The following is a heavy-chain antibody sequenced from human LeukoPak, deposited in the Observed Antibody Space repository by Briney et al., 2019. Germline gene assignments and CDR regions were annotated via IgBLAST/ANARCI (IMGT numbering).Heavy chain of an antibody. CDR1: GFTFSSYW. CDR3: VRGHCSSSNCYAGLFDC. D-gene: IGHD2-2*01. J-gene: IGHJ5*01. V-gene: IGHV3-74*01. CDR2: INSAGDST. Sequence: GGSLRLSCEASGFTFSSYWMSWVRQAPGKGLVWASRINSAGDSTSYADSVKGRFTISRDNAKNTLYLQMHSLRAEDTAVYYCVRGHCSSSNCYAGLFDCWGQGTLVTVSS.